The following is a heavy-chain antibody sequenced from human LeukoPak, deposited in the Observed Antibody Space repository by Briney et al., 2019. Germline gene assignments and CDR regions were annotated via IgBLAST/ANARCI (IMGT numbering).Heavy chain of an antibody. CDR2: ISSSSSYI. J-gene: IGHJ3*02. CDR3: AKGPVAVAGDDAFDI. Sequence: GGSLRLSCAASGFTFSSYSMNWVRQAPGKGLEWVSSISSSSSYIYYADSVKGRFTISRDNSKNTLYLQMNSLRAEDTAVYYCAKGPVAVAGDDAFDIWGQGTMVTVSS. V-gene: IGHV3-21*01. CDR1: GFTFSSYS. D-gene: IGHD6-19*01.